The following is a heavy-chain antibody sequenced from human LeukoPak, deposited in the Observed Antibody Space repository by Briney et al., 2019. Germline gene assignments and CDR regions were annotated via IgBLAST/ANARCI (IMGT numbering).Heavy chain of an antibody. CDR2: MNPNSGNT. V-gene: IGHV1-8*03. CDR3: ARGRGSGWYDGNWFDP. J-gene: IGHJ5*02. D-gene: IGHD6-19*01. Sequence: GASVKVSCKASGYTFTSYDINWVRQATGQGLEWMGWMNPNSGNTGYAQKFQGRVTFTRNTSISTAYMELSSLRSEDTAVYYCARGRGSGWYDGNWFDPWGQGTLVTVSS. CDR1: GYTFTSYD.